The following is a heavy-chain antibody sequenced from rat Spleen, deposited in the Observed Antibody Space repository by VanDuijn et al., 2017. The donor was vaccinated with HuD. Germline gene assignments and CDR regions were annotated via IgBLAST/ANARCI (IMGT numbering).Heavy chain of an antibody. V-gene: IGHV5-29*01. J-gene: IGHJ3*01. D-gene: IGHD3-1*01. CDR1: GFTFSDYY. CDR2: ISYGDSSGHSAT. Sequence: EVQLVESDGGLVQPGRSLKLSCAASGFTFSDYYMAWVRQAPTKGLEWVATISYGDSSGHSATYYRDSVKGRFTISRDNAKSTLSLQVDSLRSEDTATYYCARQRGPSWFSYWGQGTLVTVSS. CDR3: ARQRGPSWFSY.